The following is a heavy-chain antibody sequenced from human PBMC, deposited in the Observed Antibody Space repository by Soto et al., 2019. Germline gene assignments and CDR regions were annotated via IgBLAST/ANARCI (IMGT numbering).Heavy chain of an antibody. CDR3: ARDRALELGDY. Sequence: QVQLVQSGAEVKKPGASVKVSCKASGYTFTGYGISWVRQAPGQGLEWMGWISAYNGNTNYAQRLQGKVTMTRATSTSTANMELRSLRSDDTALYYWARDRALELGDYWGQGTLVTVSS. CDR1: GYTFTGYG. V-gene: IGHV1-18*01. D-gene: IGHD1-26*01. J-gene: IGHJ4*02. CDR2: ISAYNGNT.